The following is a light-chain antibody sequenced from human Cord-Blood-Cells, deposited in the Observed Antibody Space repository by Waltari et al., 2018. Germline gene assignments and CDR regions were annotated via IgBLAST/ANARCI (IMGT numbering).Light chain of an antibody. J-gene: IGLJ3*02. CDR2: SNN. Sequence: QSVLTQPPSAPGTPGQRVTISCSGSSSNIGSTTVNWYQQLPGTAPKPLIYSNNQRPSGVPDRFSGSKSGTSASLAISGLQSEDEADYYCAAWDDSLNGWVFGGGTKLTVL. V-gene: IGLV1-44*01. CDR1: SSNIGSTT. CDR3: AAWDDSLNGWV.